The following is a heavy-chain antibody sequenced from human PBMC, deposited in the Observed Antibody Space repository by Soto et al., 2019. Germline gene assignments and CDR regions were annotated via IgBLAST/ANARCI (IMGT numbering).Heavy chain of an antibody. V-gene: IGHV4-34*01. CDR3: ARGRVRTPYDFGGRDWFDP. J-gene: IGHJ5*02. CDR2: INHSGST. Sequence: SETLSLTCAVYGGSFSGYYWSWIRQPPGKGLEWIGEINHSGSTNYNPSLKSRVTISVDTSKNQFSLKLSSVTAADTAVYYCARGRVRTPYDFGGRDWFDPWGQGTLVTVSS. D-gene: IGHD3-3*01. CDR1: GGSFSGYY.